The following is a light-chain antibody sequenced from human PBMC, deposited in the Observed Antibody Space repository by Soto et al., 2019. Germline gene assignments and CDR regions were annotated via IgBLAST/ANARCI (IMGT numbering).Light chain of an antibody. V-gene: IGLV1-51*01. CDR2: DNN. CDR3: ATWDSSLTAYV. CDR1: GSNSGNNY. J-gene: IGLJ1*01. Sequence: THPPSVSAAPGQKVTISCSGSGSNSGNNYVCLYQHLPGTAPKLLIYDNNERPSGIPDRFSGSKSGTSATLGITGLQTGDEADYYCATWDSSLTAYVFGTGTRAPS.